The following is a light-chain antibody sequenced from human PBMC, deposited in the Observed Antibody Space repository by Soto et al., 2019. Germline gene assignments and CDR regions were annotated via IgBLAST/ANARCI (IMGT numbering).Light chain of an antibody. CDR2: GAS. J-gene: IGKJ1*01. CDR1: QSVSSSH. CDR3: QQYGSSPWT. V-gene: IGKV3-20*01. Sequence: EIVLTQSPGTLSLSPGERATLSCRASQSVSSSHLAWYQQKAGQAPGVLIYGASSRATGIPDRFSGSGSGTDFTLTISRLEPEDFAVYYCQQYGSSPWTFGQGTKVEIK.